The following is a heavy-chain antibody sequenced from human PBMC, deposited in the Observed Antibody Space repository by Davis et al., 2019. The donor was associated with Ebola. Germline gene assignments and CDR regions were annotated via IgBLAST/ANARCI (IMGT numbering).Heavy chain of an antibody. V-gene: IGHV3-23*01. J-gene: IGHJ6*04. D-gene: IGHD3-3*01. CDR1: GFTFSSYA. CDR2: IIGSGGTT. CDR3: ARSGLSFGVVKYHYGMDV. Sequence: YCASSGFTFSSYALSRVRQAPGKGLEWVSAIIGSGGTTYYAGSLKGRFTVSRDNSKKTRYLQMNSLRAEDTAVYYVARSGLSFGVVKYHYGMDVWGKGTTVTVSS.